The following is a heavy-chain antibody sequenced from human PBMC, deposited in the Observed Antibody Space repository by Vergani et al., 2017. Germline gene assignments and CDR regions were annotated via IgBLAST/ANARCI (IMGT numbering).Heavy chain of an antibody. CDR1: GYTFTSYA. Sequence: QVQLVQSGAEVKKPGASVKVSCKASGYTFTSYAMHWVRQAPGQRLEWMGWINAGNGNTKYSQKFQGRVTITRDTSASTAYMELSSLRSEDTAVYYCARDPPYCSSTSCYSDYWGQGTLVTVSS. V-gene: IGHV1-3*01. CDR2: INAGNGNT. D-gene: IGHD2-2*02. CDR3: ARDPPYCSSTSCYSDY. J-gene: IGHJ4*02.